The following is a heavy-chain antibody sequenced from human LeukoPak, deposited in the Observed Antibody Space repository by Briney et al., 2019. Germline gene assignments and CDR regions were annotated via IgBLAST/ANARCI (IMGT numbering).Heavy chain of an antibody. J-gene: IGHJ4*02. CDR3: AREGTTSKQGGAYYFDY. CDR2: ISYDGSNK. V-gene: IGHV3-30-3*01. D-gene: IGHD1-7*01. CDR1: GFTFSSYA. Sequence: GGSLRLSCAASGFTFSSYAMHWVRQAPGKGLEWVAVISYDGSNKYYADSVKGRFTISRGNSKNTLYLQMNSLRAEDTAVYYCAREGTTSKQGGAYYFDYWGQGTLVTVSS.